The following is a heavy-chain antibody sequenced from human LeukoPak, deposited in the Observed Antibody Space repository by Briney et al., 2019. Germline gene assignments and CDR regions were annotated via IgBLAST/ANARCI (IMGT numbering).Heavy chain of an antibody. V-gene: IGHV3-7*04. CDR3: ARDSSEQKNDILTGYYHYYYYGMDV. J-gene: IGHJ6*02. Sequence: GGSLRLSCAASGFTFSSYWMSWVRQAPGKGLEWVANIRQDGSKKYYVDSVKGRFTISRDNAKNSLYLQMNSLRAEDTAVYYCARDSSEQKNDILTGYYHYYYYGMDVWGQGTTVTASS. CDR2: IRQDGSKK. CDR1: GFTFSSYW. D-gene: IGHD3-9*01.